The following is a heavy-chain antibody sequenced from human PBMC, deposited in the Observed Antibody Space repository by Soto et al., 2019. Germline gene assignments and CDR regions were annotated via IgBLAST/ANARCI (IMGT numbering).Heavy chain of an antibody. Sequence: QVQLQESGPGLVKPSGTLSLTCAVSSGSISSSNWWSWVRQPPGKGLEWIGEIYHSGSTNYNPSRQSRVTITVDKSKSQCPPKLSSVTAADTAVYYFAREGTTGPNWFDPWGQGTLVTVSS. V-gene: IGHV4-4*02. D-gene: IGHD4-17*01. CDR1: SGSISSSNW. CDR2: IYHSGST. CDR3: AREGTTGPNWFDP. J-gene: IGHJ5*02.